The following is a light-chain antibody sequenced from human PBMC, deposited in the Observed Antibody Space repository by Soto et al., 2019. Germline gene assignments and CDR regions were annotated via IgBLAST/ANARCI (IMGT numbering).Light chain of an antibody. CDR3: QQYGSSPFT. CDR1: QSVSSSY. J-gene: IGKJ3*01. V-gene: IGKV3-20*01. Sequence: EIVLTQSPGTLSLSPGERATLCCRASQSVSSSYLDWYQQKPGQAPRLLIYGASSRATGIPDRFSGSGSGTDFTLTISRLEPEDFAVYYCQQYGSSPFTFGPGTKVDIK. CDR2: GAS.